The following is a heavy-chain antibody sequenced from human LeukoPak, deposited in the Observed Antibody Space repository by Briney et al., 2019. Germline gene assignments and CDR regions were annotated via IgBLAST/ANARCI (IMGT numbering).Heavy chain of an antibody. V-gene: IGHV4-4*09. CDR1: GGSISSYY. Sequence: PSDTLSLICTVSGGSISSYYWSWIRQPPGKGLEWIGYIYTSGSTNYNPSLKSRVTISVDTSKTQFSLKLSSVTAADTAVYYCGRQSDGYYYYMDVWGKGTTVTVSS. J-gene: IGHJ6*03. CDR2: IYTSGST. CDR3: GRQSDGYYYYMDV.